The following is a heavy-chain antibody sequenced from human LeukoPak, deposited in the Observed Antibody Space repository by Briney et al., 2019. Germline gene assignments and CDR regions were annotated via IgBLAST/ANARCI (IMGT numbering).Heavy chain of an antibody. Sequence: SETLSLTCTVSGGSISSYYWSWIRQPPGKGLEWIGYISYSGITNYNPSLKSRVTISIDTSKNQFSLKLSSVTAADTAVYYCARLIWWELPDAFDIWGQGTMVTVSS. CDR1: GGSISSYY. J-gene: IGHJ3*02. CDR3: ARLIWWELPDAFDI. D-gene: IGHD1-26*01. V-gene: IGHV4-59*12. CDR2: ISYSGIT.